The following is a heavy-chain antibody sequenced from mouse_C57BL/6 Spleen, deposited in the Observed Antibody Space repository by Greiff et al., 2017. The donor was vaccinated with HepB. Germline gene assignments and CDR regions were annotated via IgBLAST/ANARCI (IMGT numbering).Heavy chain of an antibody. J-gene: IGHJ1*03. CDR2: ISSGGDYI. D-gene: IGHD1-1*01. V-gene: IGHV5-9-1*02. CDR3: TRNYGSSHHWYFDV. Sequence: EVQVVESGEGLVKPGGSLKLSCAASGFTFSSYAMSWVRQTPEKRLEWVAYISSGGDYIYYADTVKGRFTISRDNARNTLYLQMSSLKSEDTAMYYCTRNYGSSHHWYFDVWGTGTTVTVSS. CDR1: GFTFSSYA.